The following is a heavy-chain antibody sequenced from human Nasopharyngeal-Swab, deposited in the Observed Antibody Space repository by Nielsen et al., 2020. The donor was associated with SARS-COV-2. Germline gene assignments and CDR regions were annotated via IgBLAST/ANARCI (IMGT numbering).Heavy chain of an antibody. CDR1: GFTFSSYA. J-gene: IGHJ5*02. V-gene: IGHV3-23*01. Sequence: GGSLRLSCAASGFTFSSYAMSWVRQAPGKGLEWVSAISGSGGSTYYADSVKGRFTISRDNSKNTLYLQMNSLRAEDTAVYYCAKSSSLYYDFWSGYGGWFDPWGQGTLVTVSS. CDR2: ISGSGGST. CDR3: AKSSSLYYDFWSGYGGWFDP. D-gene: IGHD3-3*01.